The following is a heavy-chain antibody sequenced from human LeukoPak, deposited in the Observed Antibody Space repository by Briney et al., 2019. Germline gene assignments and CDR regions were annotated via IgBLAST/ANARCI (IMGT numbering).Heavy chain of an antibody. Sequence: SETLSLTCTVSGGSISSSSYYWGWIRQPPGKGLEWIASIYYSGSTYYNPSLKSRVTISVDTSKSQFSLKLSAVTAADTAVYYCARQGGNAPDYWGQGTLVTVSS. V-gene: IGHV4-39*01. CDR3: ARQGGNAPDY. D-gene: IGHD1-1*01. J-gene: IGHJ4*02. CDR1: GGSISSSSYY. CDR2: IYYSGST.